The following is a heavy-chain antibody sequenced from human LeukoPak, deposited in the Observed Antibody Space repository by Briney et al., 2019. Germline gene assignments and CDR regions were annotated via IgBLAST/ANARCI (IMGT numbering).Heavy chain of an antibody. V-gene: IGHV3-66*01. CDR1: GFTVSSNY. D-gene: IGHD3-22*01. Sequence: GGSLRLSCAASGFTVSSNYMSWVRQAPGKGLEWVSVICSGGSTYYADSVKGRFTISRDNSKNTLYLQMNSLRAEDTAVYYCARVGDSSGYDPYYYYGMDVWGQGTTVTVSS. J-gene: IGHJ6*02. CDR2: ICSGGST. CDR3: ARVGDSSGYDPYYYYGMDV.